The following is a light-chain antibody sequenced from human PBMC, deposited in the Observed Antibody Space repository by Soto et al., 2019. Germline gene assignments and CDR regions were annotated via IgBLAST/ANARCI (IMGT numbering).Light chain of an antibody. J-gene: IGKJ1*01. V-gene: IGKV3-15*01. CDR1: QGVSSS. Sequence: EIVMTQSPATLSVSPGERATLSCRASQGVSSSLAWYQQTAGQAPRLLIYDASTRATGIPARFSGSGSGTEFTLTISSLQSEDFAIYYCQQYNNWPRTFGQVTRVEI. CDR3: QQYNNWPRT. CDR2: DAS.